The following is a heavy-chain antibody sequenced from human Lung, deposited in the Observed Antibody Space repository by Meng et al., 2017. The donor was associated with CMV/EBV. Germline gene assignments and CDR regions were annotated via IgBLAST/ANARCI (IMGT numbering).Heavy chain of an antibody. CDR3: ARKASWLLSLDY. V-gene: IGHV4-4*02. D-gene: IGHD3-9*01. Sequence: CAVSGDSISNSNWWTWVRQPPGKGLEWIGEIYHSGTTNYNPSLKSRVTISVNKSKKQFSLMLTSVTVADTAVYYCARKASWLLSLDYWGQGTLVTVSS. J-gene: IGHJ4*02. CDR1: GDSISNSNW. CDR2: IYHSGTT.